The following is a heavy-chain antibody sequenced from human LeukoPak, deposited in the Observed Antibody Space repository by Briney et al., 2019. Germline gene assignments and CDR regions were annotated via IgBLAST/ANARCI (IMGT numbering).Heavy chain of an antibody. CDR2: IYPGDSDT. CDR3: ARGLWFGELTPNNWFDP. J-gene: IGHJ5*02. Sequence: GESLKISCKGSGYSYTSYWIGWVRQMPGKGLEWMGIIYPGDSDTRYSPSFQGQVTISADKSISTAYLQWSSLKASDTAMYYCARGLWFGELTPNNWFDPWGQGTLVTVSS. CDR1: GYSYTSYW. V-gene: IGHV5-51*01. D-gene: IGHD3-10*01.